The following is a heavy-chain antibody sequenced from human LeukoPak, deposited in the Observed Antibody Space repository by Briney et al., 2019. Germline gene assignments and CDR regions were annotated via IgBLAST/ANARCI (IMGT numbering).Heavy chain of an antibody. J-gene: IGHJ4*02. V-gene: IGHV3-7*01. CDR2: IKEDGSEK. Sequence: GGSLRLSCVASGFTFSSYWMTWVRQAPGKGLELVANIKEDGSEKYYVDSVKGRFTISRDNAKNSLYLQMNSLRAEDTAVYYCARILDSAWGELGYWGQGTLVTVSS. CDR3: ARILDSAWGELGY. CDR1: GFTFSSYW. D-gene: IGHD6-19*01.